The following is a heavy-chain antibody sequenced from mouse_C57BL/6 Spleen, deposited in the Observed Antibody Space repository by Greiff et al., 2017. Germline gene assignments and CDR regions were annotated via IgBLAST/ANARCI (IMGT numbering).Heavy chain of an antibody. J-gene: IGHJ4*01. Sequence: VQLKESGPGLVKPSQSLSLTCSVTGYSITSGYYWNWIRQFPGNKLEWMGYISYDGSNNYNPSLKNRISITRDTSKNQFFLKLNSVTTEDTATYYCARVGDLVAMDYWGQGTSVTVSS. CDR3: ARVGDLVAMDY. D-gene: IGHD2-13*01. CDR2: ISYDGSN. CDR1: GYSITSGYY. V-gene: IGHV3-6*01.